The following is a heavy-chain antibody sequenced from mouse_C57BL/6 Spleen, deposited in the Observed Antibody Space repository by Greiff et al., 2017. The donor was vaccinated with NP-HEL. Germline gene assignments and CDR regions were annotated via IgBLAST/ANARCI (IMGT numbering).Heavy chain of an antibody. CDR2: IRSKSNNYAT. Sequence: EVQRVESGGGLVQPKGSLKLSCAASGFSFNTYAMNWVRQAPGTGLEWVARIRSKSNNYATYYADSVKDRFTISSDDSESRLYLQMNKLKTEDTAMYYGVRCRAMDYWGQGTSVTVSS. V-gene: IGHV10-1*01. CDR3: VRCRAMDY. D-gene: IGHD6-1*01. CDR1: GFSFNTYA. J-gene: IGHJ4*01.